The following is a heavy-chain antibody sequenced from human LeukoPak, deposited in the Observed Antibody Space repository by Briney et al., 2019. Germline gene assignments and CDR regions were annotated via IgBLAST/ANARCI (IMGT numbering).Heavy chain of an antibody. Sequence: SVKVSCKASGGTFSSYAISWVRQAPGQGLEWMGGIIPIFGTANYAQKFQGRVTITADKSTSTAYMELSSLRSEDTAVYYCAKDRGYSSGWPTYYFDYWGQGTLVTVSS. CDR2: IIPIFGTA. CDR1: GGTFSSYA. J-gene: IGHJ4*02. D-gene: IGHD6-19*01. CDR3: AKDRGYSSGWPTYYFDY. V-gene: IGHV1-69*06.